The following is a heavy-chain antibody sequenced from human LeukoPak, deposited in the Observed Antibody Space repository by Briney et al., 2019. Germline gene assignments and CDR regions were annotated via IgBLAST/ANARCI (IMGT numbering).Heavy chain of an antibody. CDR3: ARGSTMGIVLRDGYKVASYYFDY. D-gene: IGHD5-24*01. J-gene: IGHJ4*02. CDR1: EFTFSIYA. Sequence: PGGSLRLSCAASEFTFSIYAMSWVRQAPGKGLEWVSAISGSGGSTYYADSVKGRFTISRDNSKNTLYLQMNSLRAEDTAVYYCARGSTMGIVLRDGYKVASYYFDYWGQGTLVTVSS. V-gene: IGHV3-23*01. CDR2: ISGSGGST.